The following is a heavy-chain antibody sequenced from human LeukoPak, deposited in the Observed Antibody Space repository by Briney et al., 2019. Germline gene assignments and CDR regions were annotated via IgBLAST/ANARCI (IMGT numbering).Heavy chain of an antibody. J-gene: IGHJ4*02. CDR1: GGSFSGYY. D-gene: IGHD3-22*01. Sequence: SETLSLTCAVYGGSFSGYYWSWIRQPPGKGLEWIGEINHSGSTNYNPSLKSRVTISVDTSKNQFSLKLSSVTAADTAVYYCARARGILYYDSSGEYYFDYWGQGTLVTASS. CDR2: INHSGST. V-gene: IGHV4-34*01. CDR3: ARARGILYYDSSGEYYFDY.